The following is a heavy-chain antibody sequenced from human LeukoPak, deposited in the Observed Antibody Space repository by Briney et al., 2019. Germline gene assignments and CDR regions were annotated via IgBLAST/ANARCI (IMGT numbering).Heavy chain of an antibody. Sequence: SETLSVTCAVSGGSISSSHHYWGWIRQPPGKGLEWIGNIYSSGSTYYNPSLRTRVTISVDTSKNQFSLKLSSVTAADTAVYYCARVIRTTGYYSNHKSGSFDFWGQGTLVTVSS. CDR1: GGSISSSHHY. D-gene: IGHD3-9*01. V-gene: IGHV4-39*01. CDR2: IYSSGST. CDR3: ARVIRTTGYYSNHKSGSFDF. J-gene: IGHJ4*02.